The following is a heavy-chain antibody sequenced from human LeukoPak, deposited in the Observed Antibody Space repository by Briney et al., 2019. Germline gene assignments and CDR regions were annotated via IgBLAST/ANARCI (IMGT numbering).Heavy chain of an antibody. CDR3: AKEADIVSFDL. V-gene: IGHV1-2*02. Sequence: ASVKVSCKASGYTFTGNHVHWVQQAPGQGLEWMGWIVPNSGGTKYAQKFQDRVTMTSDTSISTAYMELSGLRSDDTAVYFCAKEADIVSFDLWGRGTLVTVCS. J-gene: IGHJ2*01. CDR2: IVPNSGGT. CDR1: GYTFTGNH. D-gene: IGHD2-15*01.